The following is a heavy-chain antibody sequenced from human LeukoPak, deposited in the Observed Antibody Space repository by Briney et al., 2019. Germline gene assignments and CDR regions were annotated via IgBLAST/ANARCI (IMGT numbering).Heavy chain of an antibody. D-gene: IGHD3-3*01. V-gene: IGHV4-59*01. CDR2: IYYGGST. J-gene: IGHJ6*02. Sequence: SETLSLTCTVSGGSISSYYWSWLRQPPGKGLEWIGYIYYGGSTNYNPSLKSRVTISVDTSKNQFSLKLSSVTAADTAVYYCASSISSIDYGMDVWGQGTTVTVSS. CDR1: GGSISSYY. CDR3: ASSISSIDYGMDV.